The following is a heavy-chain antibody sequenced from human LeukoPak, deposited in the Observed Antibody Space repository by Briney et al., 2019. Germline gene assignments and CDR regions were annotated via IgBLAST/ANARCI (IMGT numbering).Heavy chain of an antibody. CDR3: AREADVVVVPAAIRRNAFDI. D-gene: IGHD2-2*02. V-gene: IGHV3-73*01. CDR2: IRSKANSYAT. J-gene: IGHJ3*02. CDR1: GFTFSGSA. Sequence: GGSLRLSCAASGFTFSGSAMHWVRQASGKGLEWVGRIRSKANSYATAYAASVKGRFTISRDDSKNTAYLQMNSLKTEDTAVYYCAREADVVVVPAAIRRNAFDIWGQGTMVTVSS.